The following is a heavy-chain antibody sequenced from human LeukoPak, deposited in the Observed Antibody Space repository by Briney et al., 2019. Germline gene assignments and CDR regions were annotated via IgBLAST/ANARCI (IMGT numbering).Heavy chain of an antibody. CDR1: GFTVSSNY. CDR2: ISGSGGST. CDR3: AKALGGSGSNFDY. Sequence: GGSLRLSCAASGFTVSSNYMSWVRQAPGKGLEWVSTISGSGGSTYYADSVKGRFTISRDNSKNTLYLQMNSLRAEDTAVYYCAKALGGSGSNFDYWGQGTLVTVSS. D-gene: IGHD3-10*01. J-gene: IGHJ4*02. V-gene: IGHV3-23*01.